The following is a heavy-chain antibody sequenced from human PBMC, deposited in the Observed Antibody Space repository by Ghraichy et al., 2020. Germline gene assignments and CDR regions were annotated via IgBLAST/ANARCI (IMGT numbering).Heavy chain of an antibody. CDR1: GGSISSSSYY. V-gene: IGHV4-39*01. CDR2: IYYSGST. D-gene: IGHD3-10*01. Sequence: SQTLSLTCTVSGGSISSSSYYWGWIRQPPGKGLEWIGSIYYSGSTYYNPSLKSRVTISVDTSKNQFSLKLSSVTAADTAVYYCAGVVWFGESYKFDYWGQGTLVTVSS. CDR3: AGVVWFGESYKFDY. J-gene: IGHJ4*02.